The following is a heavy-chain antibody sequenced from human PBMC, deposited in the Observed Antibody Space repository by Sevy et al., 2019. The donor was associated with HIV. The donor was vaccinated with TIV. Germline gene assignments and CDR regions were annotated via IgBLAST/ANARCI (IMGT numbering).Heavy chain of an antibody. CDR3: APTKDYYEDNVDPFDY. V-gene: IGHV1-24*01. CDR1: GSTLTNLS. D-gene: IGHD3-22*01. Sequence: ASVKVSCKVSGSTLTNLSMHWVRQAPGKGLEWMGTFYPEDGEKIYAQKIQVRVTMTGDTSTDTAYMELGSLRSEDTAVYYCAPTKDYYEDNVDPFDYWGQGTLVTVSS. J-gene: IGHJ4*02. CDR2: FYPEDGEK.